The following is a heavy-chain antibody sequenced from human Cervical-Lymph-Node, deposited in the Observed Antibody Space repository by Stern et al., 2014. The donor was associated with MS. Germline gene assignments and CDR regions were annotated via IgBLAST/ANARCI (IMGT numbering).Heavy chain of an antibody. CDR2: ISAYNGNT. D-gene: IGHD6-25*01. V-gene: IGHV1-18*04. Sequence: VKLVQSGPEVKKPGASVKVSCKASGYTFTSYGIAWVRQAPGQGLEWMGWISAYNGNTNYERKLQGRVTLTTNTTTSTAYMELRSLRSDDTAIYFCARSGTRVPRGYWGQGTLITVSS. J-gene: IGHJ4*02. CDR1: GYTFTSYG. CDR3: ARSGTRVPRGY.